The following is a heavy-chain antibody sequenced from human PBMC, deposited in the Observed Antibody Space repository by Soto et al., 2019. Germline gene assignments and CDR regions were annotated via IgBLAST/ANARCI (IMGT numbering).Heavy chain of an antibody. J-gene: IGHJ4*02. CDR1: GFTFSSFA. CDR2: ISYDGSHK. CDR3: ARDRRQQLVTLDY. Sequence: QVQLVESGGGVVQPGRSLRLSCAASGFTFSSFAMHWVRQAPGKGLEWVSAISYDGSHKYYADSVKGRFTISRDNSKNTLYLQMNSLRRDERAVYYCARDRRQQLVTLDYWGQGTLVTVSS. V-gene: IGHV3-30-3*01. D-gene: IGHD6-13*01.